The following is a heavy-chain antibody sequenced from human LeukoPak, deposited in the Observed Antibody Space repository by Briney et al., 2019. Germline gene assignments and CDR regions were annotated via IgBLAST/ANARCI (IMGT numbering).Heavy chain of an antibody. CDR2: ISGSGGST. J-gene: IGHJ5*02. V-gene: IGHV3-23*01. CDR3: ATTLTIFGASTGWFDP. Sequence: GVSLRLSCAASGFTFSSYAMSWVRQAPGKGLEWVSAISGSGGSTYYADSVKGRFTISRDNSKNTLYLQMNSLRAEDTAVYYCATTLTIFGASTGWFDPWGQGTLVTVSS. CDR1: GFTFSSYA. D-gene: IGHD3-3*01.